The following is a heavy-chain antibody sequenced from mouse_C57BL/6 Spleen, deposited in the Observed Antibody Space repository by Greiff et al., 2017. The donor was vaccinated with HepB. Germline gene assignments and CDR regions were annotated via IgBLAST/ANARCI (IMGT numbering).Heavy chain of an antibody. CDR2: ISSGSSTI. V-gene: IGHV5-17*01. Sequence: EVQGVESGGGLVKPGGSLKLSCAASGFTFSDYGMHWVRQAPEKGLEWVAYISSGSSTIYYADTVKGRFTISRDNAKNTLFPQMTSLRSEDTAMYYCARGSWYFDVWGTGTTVTVSS. CDR3: ARGSWYFDV. CDR1: GFTFSDYG. J-gene: IGHJ1*03.